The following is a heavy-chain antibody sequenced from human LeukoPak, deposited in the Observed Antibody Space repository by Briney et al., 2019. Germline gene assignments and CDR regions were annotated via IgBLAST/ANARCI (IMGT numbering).Heavy chain of an antibody. D-gene: IGHD6-13*01. J-gene: IGHJ4*02. CDR1: GFTFSSYA. Sequence: GGSLRLSCAASGFTFSSYAMSWVRQAPGKGLEWVSGINGRGETTVYAASVEGRFTISRDNSKNTLYLQLNSLRAEDTAVYYCAKVKAIAAAVADYWGQGTLVTVSS. CDR3: AKVKAIAAAVADY. V-gene: IGHV3-23*01. CDR2: INGRGETT.